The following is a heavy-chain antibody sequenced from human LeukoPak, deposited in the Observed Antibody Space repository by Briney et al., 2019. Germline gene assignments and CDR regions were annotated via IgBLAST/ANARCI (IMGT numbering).Heavy chain of an antibody. D-gene: IGHD2-15*01. CDR2: VYDSGSI. J-gene: IGHJ4*02. V-gene: IGHV4-59*08. CDR1: GASVSRYY. CDR3: ASQPLGYCSGGSCSYYFDY. Sequence: SETLSLTCTVSGASVSRYYWNWIRQSPGKGLEWIGYVYDSGSISFNPSLKSRVTISIDTSKNQFSLKLSSVTAADTAVYYCASQPLGYCSGGSCSYYFDYWGQGTLVTVSP.